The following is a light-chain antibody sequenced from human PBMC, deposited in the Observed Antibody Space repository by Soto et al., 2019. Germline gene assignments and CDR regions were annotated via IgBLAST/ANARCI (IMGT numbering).Light chain of an antibody. CDR1: QSISSY. J-gene: IGKJ3*01. CDR3: QQSYTTPFT. Sequence: DIQMTQSPSSLSALVGDRVTITCRASQSISSYLNWYQQKPGKAPKLLIYAASSLQSGVPSRFSGSGSGTDFTLTIRSLQPEDFATYYCQQSYTTPFTFGPGTKVDIK. CDR2: AAS. V-gene: IGKV1-39*01.